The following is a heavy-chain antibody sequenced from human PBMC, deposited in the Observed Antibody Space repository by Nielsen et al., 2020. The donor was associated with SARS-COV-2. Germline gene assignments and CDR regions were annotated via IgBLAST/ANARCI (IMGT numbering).Heavy chain of an antibody. CDR3: ARCQYGSGSYPLTYYYYDMDV. J-gene: IGHJ6*02. CDR2: IIPFFGTP. D-gene: IGHD3-10*01. V-gene: IGHV1-69*13. CDR1: GGTFSSFA. Sequence: SVKVSCKASGGTFSSFATSWVRQAPGQGLEWMGGIIPFFGTPNYAQKFQGRVTITADESTSTAYMELSSLRSEDTAVYYCARCQYGSGSYPLTYYYYDMDVWGQGTTVTVSS.